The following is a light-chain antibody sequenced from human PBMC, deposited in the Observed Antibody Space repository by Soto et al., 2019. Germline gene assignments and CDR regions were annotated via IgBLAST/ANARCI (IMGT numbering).Light chain of an antibody. Sequence: SQSVGCSSLAWYQQRPGQAPRLLIYDTSKRATGIPDRFSGSDTRKDCGLTITSVQPVESIGYYGQQYDTSEIIFGQGTRLEIK. CDR2: DTS. CDR3: QQYDTSEII. V-gene: IGKV3-20*01. CDR1: QSVGCSS. J-gene: IGKJ5*01.